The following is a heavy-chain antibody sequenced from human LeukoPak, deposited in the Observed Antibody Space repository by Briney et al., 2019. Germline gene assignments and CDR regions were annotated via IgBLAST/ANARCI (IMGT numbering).Heavy chain of an antibody. D-gene: IGHD6-13*01. CDR1: GYSFTSYW. Sequence: GESLKISCKGSGYSFTSYWIGWVRQMPGNGLEWMGIIYPGDSDTRYSPSFQGQVTISADKSISTAYLQWSSLKASDTAMYYCARENIAAADAFDIWGQGTMVTVSS. V-gene: IGHV5-51*01. CDR3: ARENIAAADAFDI. J-gene: IGHJ3*02. CDR2: IYPGDSDT.